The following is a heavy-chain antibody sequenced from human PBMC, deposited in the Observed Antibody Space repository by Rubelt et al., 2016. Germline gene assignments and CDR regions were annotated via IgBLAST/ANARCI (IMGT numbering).Heavy chain of an antibody. D-gene: IGHD1-1*01. Sequence: QVQLHQSGPGLVKPSQTLSLPCAISGDSLSSNSAAWNLIRQSPSRGLEWRGRTYCRSKWYISSAVSVKGRMTIKPETSKSQFSLQLNSVTSEDTAVYYCATHQNGYWGQGTLVTVSS. CDR2: TYCRSKWYI. J-gene: IGHJ4*02. CDR3: ATHQNGY. CDR1: GDSLSSNSAA. V-gene: IGHV6-1*01.